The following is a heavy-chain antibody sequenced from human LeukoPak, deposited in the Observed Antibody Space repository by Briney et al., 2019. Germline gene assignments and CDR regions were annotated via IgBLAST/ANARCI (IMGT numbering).Heavy chain of an antibody. Sequence: GGSLRLSCAASGFTFSKAWMSWVRQAPGKGLEWVGRIKSKSDGETTDYAAPVKGRLTMSRDDSKNTLYLQMNSLHAEDTAVYYCTTISLVVVSATGGGFWGQGTLVTVSS. CDR1: GFTFSKAW. CDR2: IKSKSDGETT. J-gene: IGHJ4*02. V-gene: IGHV3-15*01. CDR3: TTISLVVVSATGGGF. D-gene: IGHD2-21*01.